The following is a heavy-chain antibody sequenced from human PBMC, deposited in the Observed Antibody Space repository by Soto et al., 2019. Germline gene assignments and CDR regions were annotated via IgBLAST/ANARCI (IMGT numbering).Heavy chain of an antibody. Sequence: PGESLKISCKGSGYSFTSYWIGWVRQMPGKGLEWMGIIYPGDSDTRYSPSFQGQVTISADKSISTAYLQWSSLKASDTAMYYCARHGLGYCSSTSCYVAPTTSTLRVYYGMDVWGQGTTVTVSS. D-gene: IGHD2-2*01. CDR2: IYPGDSDT. CDR1: GYSFTSYW. CDR3: ARHGLGYCSSTSCYVAPTTSTLRVYYGMDV. J-gene: IGHJ6*02. V-gene: IGHV5-51*01.